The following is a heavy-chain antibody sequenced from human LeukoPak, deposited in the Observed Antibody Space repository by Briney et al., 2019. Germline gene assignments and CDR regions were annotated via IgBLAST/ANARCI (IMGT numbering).Heavy chain of an antibody. Sequence: ASVKVSCKASGYTFTSYGISWVRQAPGQGLEWMGWISGYNGNTKYAQKFQGRVTMTTDTSTSTAYMELRSLRSDDTAVYFCVRDGHRLYDYYYYYMDVWGKGTTVTVSS. CDR3: VRDGHRLYDYYYYYMDV. CDR2: ISGYNGNT. V-gene: IGHV1-18*01. D-gene: IGHD2-2*02. J-gene: IGHJ6*03. CDR1: GYTFTSYG.